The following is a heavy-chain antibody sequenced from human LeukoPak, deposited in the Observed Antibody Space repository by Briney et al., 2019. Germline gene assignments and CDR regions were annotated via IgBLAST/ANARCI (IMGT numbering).Heavy chain of an antibody. D-gene: IGHD6-19*01. Sequence: PGGSLRLSCAASGFTFSSYSMNWVRQAPGKGLEWVSYISSSSSTIYCADSVKGRFTISRDNAKNSLYLQMNSLRAEDTAVYYCARSSGWDAFDIWGQGTMVTVSS. CDR2: ISSSSSTI. V-gene: IGHV3-48*01. CDR3: ARSSGWDAFDI. CDR1: GFTFSSYS. J-gene: IGHJ3*02.